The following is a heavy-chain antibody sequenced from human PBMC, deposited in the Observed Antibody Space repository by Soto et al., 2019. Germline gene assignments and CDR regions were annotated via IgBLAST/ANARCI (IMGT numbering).Heavy chain of an antibody. J-gene: IGHJ5*02. CDR3: AQSRWRGYKAWFDP. CDR2: IYWDDDK. V-gene: IGHV2-5*02. D-gene: IGHD3-3*01. CDR1: GFSLTTSGVG. Sequence: QITLRESGPTRVKPTQTLTLTCTFAGFSLTTSGVGVGWIRQPPGKSLEWLALIYWDDDKRYNPSLQTRLTITKYTSRNQVVLTMTNMDPVDTATYYCAQSRWRGYKAWFDPWGQGTLVTVSS.